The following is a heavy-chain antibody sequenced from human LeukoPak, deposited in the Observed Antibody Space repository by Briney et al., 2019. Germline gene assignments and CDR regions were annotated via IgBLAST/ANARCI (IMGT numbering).Heavy chain of an antibody. CDR3: ARDEGWTNFDY. Sequence: GGSLRLSCTASGFTFSNFWMGWVRQAPGEGLVWVSRTNEHGTIINYADSVKGRFTISRDNAKNTLYLQMNSLRAEDTAVYYCARDEGWTNFDYWGQGTLVTVSS. V-gene: IGHV3-74*01. CDR2: TNEHGTII. J-gene: IGHJ4*02. D-gene: IGHD6-19*01. CDR1: GFTFSNFW.